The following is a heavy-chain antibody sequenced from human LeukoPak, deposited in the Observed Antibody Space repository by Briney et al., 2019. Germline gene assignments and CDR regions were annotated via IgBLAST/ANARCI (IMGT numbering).Heavy chain of an antibody. CDR2: IWYDGTNT. V-gene: IGHV3-30*02. CDR3: ARGDWGMYYFDY. CDR1: GFTFSSYD. D-gene: IGHD7-27*01. J-gene: IGHJ4*02. Sequence: GGSVRLSCTASGFTFSSYDMHWVRQAPGKGLDWVTYIWYDGTNTHYTESVKGRFTISRDNSKNTLYLQMNSLRVEDTAVYYCARGDWGMYYFDYWGQGTLVTVSS.